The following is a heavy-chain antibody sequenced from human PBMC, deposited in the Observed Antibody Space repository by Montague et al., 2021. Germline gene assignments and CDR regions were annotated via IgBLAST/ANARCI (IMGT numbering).Heavy chain of an antibody. CDR1: GFSISTSRVG. D-gene: IGHD6-25*01. Sequence: PALVKPTQTLTLTCTFSGFSISTSRVGVGWIRQPPGKAPEWLALIYWDDDKRYSPSLKRRLTITKDTSKNQVVLTMTNIDPMDTGTYYCAHRVVWAAGQNGFDAWGQGTLVTVSS. CDR3: AHRVVWAAGQNGFDA. CDR2: IYWDDDK. V-gene: IGHV2-5*02. J-gene: IGHJ5*02.